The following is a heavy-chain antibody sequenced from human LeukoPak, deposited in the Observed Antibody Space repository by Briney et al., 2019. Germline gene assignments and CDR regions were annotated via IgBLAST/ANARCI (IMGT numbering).Heavy chain of an antibody. V-gene: IGHV3-23*01. J-gene: IGHJ4*02. CDR1: AFNFSSYA. CDR2: LSAGGGST. Sequence: GGSLRLSCAASAFNFSSYAMSWVRQAPGKGLEWVSALSAGGGSTYYADSVKGRFTISRDNSKNTLYLQMNSLRAEDTAVYYCAKDHYSSGWYFDYWGQGTLVTVSS. CDR3: AKDHYSSGWYFDY. D-gene: IGHD6-19*01.